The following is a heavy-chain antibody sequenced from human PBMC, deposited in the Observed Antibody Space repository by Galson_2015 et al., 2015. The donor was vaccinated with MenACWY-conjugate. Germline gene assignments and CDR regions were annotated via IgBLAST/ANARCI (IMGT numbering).Heavy chain of an antibody. CDR2: ISYDGSNK. CDR1: GFTFSSYG. V-gene: IGHV3-30*18. Sequence: SLRLSCAASGFTFSSYGMHWVRQAPGKGLEWVAVISYDGSNKYYADSVKGRFTISRDNSKNTLYLQMNSLRAEDTAVYYCADDYGDYGAFDIWGQGTMVTVSS. CDR3: ADDYGDYGAFDI. D-gene: IGHD4-17*01. J-gene: IGHJ3*02.